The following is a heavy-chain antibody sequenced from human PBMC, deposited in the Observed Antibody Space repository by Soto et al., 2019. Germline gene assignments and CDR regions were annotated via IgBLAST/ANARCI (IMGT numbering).Heavy chain of an antibody. J-gene: IGHJ5*02. CDR1: GFTFTSHL. CDR3: ARKYSSSWSPMGKGYNWFDP. V-gene: IGHV5-10-1*01. CDR2: IDPRDSYT. D-gene: IGHD6-13*01. Sequence: PGESLKISCKASGFTFTSHLISWVRQMPGKGLEWMGRIDPRDSYTNYSPAFEGRLTISADKSITTAYLQWSSLKASDTAMYYCARKYSSSWSPMGKGYNWFDPWGQGTLVTVSS.